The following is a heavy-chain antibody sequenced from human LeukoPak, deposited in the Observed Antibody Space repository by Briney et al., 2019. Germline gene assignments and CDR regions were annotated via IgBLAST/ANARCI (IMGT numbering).Heavy chain of an antibody. J-gene: IGHJ4*02. CDR2: IYTSGRT. CDR3: ARSRDRYLFDY. Sequence: PSETLSLTCTVSGGSISSYYWGWLRQPPGKGLEGIGYIYTSGRTNYNPSLKSRVTISVDKSKKKFSLKLSSVTAADTAVYYCARSRDRYLFDYWGQGTLVTVSS. CDR1: GGSISSYY. D-gene: IGHD5-24*01. V-gene: IGHV4-4*09.